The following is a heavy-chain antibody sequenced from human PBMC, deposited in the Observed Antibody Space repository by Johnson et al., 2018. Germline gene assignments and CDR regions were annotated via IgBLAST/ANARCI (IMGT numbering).Heavy chain of an antibody. V-gene: IGHV3-21*01. D-gene: IGHD4-11*01. J-gene: IGHJ6*03. CDR3: ARDHPLTDYYYYYMDV. CDR2: ISSSSSYI. Sequence: VQLVESGGGLVQPGGSLRLSCAASGFTFSSYSMNWVRQAPGKGLEWVSSISSSSSYIYYEDSVKGRFTISRDNAKNSLYLQMNSLRAEDTAVYYCARDHPLTDYYYYYMDVWGKGTTVTVSS. CDR1: GFTFSSYS.